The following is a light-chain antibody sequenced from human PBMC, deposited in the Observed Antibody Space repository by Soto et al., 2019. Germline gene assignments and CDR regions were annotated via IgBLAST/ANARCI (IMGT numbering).Light chain of an antibody. V-gene: IGLV8-61*01. CDR2: NTN. CDR3: VLYMGSGISV. J-gene: IGLJ3*02. CDR1: SGSVSINYY. Sequence: QAVVTQEPSFSVSPGATVTLTCGLSSGSVSINYYPSWYQQTPGQAPRTLIYNTNTRSSGVPVRFSGSILGNSAALTITGAQADDESDYYCVLYMGSGISVFGGGTQLTVL.